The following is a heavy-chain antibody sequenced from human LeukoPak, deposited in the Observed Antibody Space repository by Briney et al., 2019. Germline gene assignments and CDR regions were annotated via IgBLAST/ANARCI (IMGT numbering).Heavy chain of an antibody. V-gene: IGHV1-18*01. CDR1: GYDLNTYA. CDR3: ARDFAMVRVFDF. CDR2: ISSYIGKT. D-gene: IGHD3-10*01. J-gene: IGHJ4*01. Sequence: GASVKVSCKASGYDLNTYAFSWVRQAPGQGLEWMGWISSYIGKTENARNFRGRVTLTTDISTGTAYMELRGLTSDDTAVYYCARDFAMVRVFDFWGQGTLVTVSS.